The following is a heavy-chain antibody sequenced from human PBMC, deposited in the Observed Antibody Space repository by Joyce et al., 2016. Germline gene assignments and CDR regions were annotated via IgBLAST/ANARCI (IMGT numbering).Heavy chain of an antibody. V-gene: IGHV3-7*01. J-gene: IGHJ3*01. CDR2: IKQDGSAV. CDR1: GCTFSGNS. CDR3: ARGKAFDV. Sequence: EVQLLASGGGLVQPGGSLRLSCAASGCTFSGNSMSWLRQAPGGGLGWVGNIKQDGSAVYCLDSVKGRFTVSRDNARSLVHLQMVSRRVEDTALYYCARGKAFDVWGQGTMVTVSS.